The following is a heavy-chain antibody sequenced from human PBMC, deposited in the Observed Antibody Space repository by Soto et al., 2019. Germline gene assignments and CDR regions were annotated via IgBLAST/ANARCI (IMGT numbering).Heavy chain of an antibody. CDR1: GGSISSGDYY. CDR2: IYYSGST. Sequence: SETLSLTCTVSGGSISSGDYYWSWIRQPPGKGLEWIGYIYYSGSTNYNPSLKSRVTISVDTSKNQFSLKLSSVTAADTAVYYCARYRGLYSYASWGQGTLVTVSS. J-gene: IGHJ5*02. D-gene: IGHD5-18*01. V-gene: IGHV4-61*08. CDR3: ARYRGLYSYAS.